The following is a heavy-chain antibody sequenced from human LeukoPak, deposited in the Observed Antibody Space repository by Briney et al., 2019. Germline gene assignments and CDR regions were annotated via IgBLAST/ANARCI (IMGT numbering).Heavy chain of an antibody. CDR1: GGSISSYC. D-gene: IGHD2-15*01. CDR3: ARFACGGGGSCYRHYFDY. J-gene: IGHJ4*02. Sequence: SETLSLTCTVSGGSISSYCWSWIRQPPGKGLEWIGYIYYSGSTNYNPSLKSRVTISVDTSKNQFSLKLSSVTAADTAVYYCARFACGGGGSCYRHYFDYWGQGTLVTVSS. V-gene: IGHV4-59*01. CDR2: IYYSGST.